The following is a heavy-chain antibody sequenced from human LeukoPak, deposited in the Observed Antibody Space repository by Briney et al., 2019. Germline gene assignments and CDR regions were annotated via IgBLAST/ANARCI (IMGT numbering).Heavy chain of an antibody. CDR3: AKAVRDGNTNFDY. Sequence: GGALRLSCAASGFTVSSNYMSWVRQAPGKGLEWVSVIYSGGSTYYADSVKGRFTISRDNSKNTLYLQMNSLRAEDTAVYYCAKAVRDGNTNFDYWGQGTLVTVSS. CDR2: IYSGGST. D-gene: IGHD3-10*01. V-gene: IGHV3-53*01. CDR1: GFTVSSNY. J-gene: IGHJ4*02.